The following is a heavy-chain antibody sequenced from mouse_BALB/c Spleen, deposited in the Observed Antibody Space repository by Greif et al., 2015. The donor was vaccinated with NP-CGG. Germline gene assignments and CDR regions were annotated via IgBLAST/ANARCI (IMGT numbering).Heavy chain of an antibody. CDR2: INSNGGST. V-gene: IGHV5-6-3*01. J-gene: IGHJ1*01. Sequence: EVQLVESGGGLVQPGGSLKLSCAASGFTFSSYGMSWVRQTPDKRLELVATINSNGGSTYYPDSVKGRFTISRDNAKNTLYLQMSSLKSEDTAMYYCARVNYWYFDVWGAGTTVTVSS. CDR1: GFTFSSYG. CDR3: ARVNYWYFDV.